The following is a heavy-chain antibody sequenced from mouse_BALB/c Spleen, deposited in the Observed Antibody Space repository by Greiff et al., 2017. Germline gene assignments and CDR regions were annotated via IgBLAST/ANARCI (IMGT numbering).Heavy chain of an antibody. CDR3: ARSLYDGDYAWFAY. V-gene: IGHV5-17*02. Sequence: EVKVVESGGGLVQPGGSRKLSCAASGFTFSSFGMHWVRQAPEKGLEWVAYISSGRSTIYYADTVKGRFTISRDNPKNTLFLQMTSLRSEDTAMYYCARSLYDGDYAWFAYWGQGTLVTVSA. CDR2: ISSGRSTI. CDR1: GFTFSSFG. D-gene: IGHD2-3*01. J-gene: IGHJ3*01.